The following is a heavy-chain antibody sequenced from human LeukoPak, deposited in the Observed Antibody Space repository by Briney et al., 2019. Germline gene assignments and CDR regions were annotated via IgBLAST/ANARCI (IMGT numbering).Heavy chain of an antibody. V-gene: IGHV3-48*01. CDR3: AKRWYGLTSYSISWGFDC. D-gene: IGHD6-13*01. Sequence: GGSLRLSCTASGFTFSSHSMNWVRQAPGKGLEWVSYISSSSSTKYYADSVKGRFTISRDNSKNALYLQMNSLRAEDTAVYYCAKRWYGLTSYSISWGFDCWGQGTLVTVSS. CDR1: GFTFSSHS. J-gene: IGHJ4*02. CDR2: ISSSSSTK.